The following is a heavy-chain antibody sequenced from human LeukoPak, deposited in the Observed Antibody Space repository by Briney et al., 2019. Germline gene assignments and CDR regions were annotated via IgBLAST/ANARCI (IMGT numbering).Heavy chain of an antibody. J-gene: IGHJ3*02. V-gene: IGHV1-3*01. Sequence: ASVKASCKASGYTFTSYAMHWVRQAPGQRLEWMGWINAGNGNTKYSQKFQGRVTITRDTSASTAYMELSSLRSEDTAVYYCARDRVVVVAATGTFDIWGQGAMVTVSS. CDR3: ARDRVVVVAATGTFDI. CDR1: GYTFTSYA. CDR2: INAGNGNT. D-gene: IGHD2-15*01.